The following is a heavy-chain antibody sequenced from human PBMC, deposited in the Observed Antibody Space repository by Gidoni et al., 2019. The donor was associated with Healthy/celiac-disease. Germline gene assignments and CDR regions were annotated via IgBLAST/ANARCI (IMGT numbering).Heavy chain of an antibody. CDR3: ARDLGRWELLGFDYFDY. J-gene: IGHJ4*02. V-gene: IGHV3-48*02. CDR1: GFTFSSYS. CDR2: ISSSSSTI. Sequence: EVQLVESGGGLVQPGGSLRLSCAASGFTFSSYSMNWVRQAPGKGLEWVSYISSSSSTIYYADSVKGRFTISRDNAKNSLYLQMNSLRDEDTAVYYCARDLGRWELLGFDYFDYWGQGTLVTVSS. D-gene: IGHD1-26*01.